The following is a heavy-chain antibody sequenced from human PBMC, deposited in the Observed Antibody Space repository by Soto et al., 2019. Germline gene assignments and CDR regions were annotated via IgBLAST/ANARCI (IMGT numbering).Heavy chain of an antibody. Sequence: GGSLRLSCAASGFTFSSYGMHWVRQAPGKGLEWVAVISSDGTNEKYANSLKGRFTISRDNSKNTAYLQMNSLTIDDTAVYFCVRGTGPGSYLVDYWGQGTLVTVSS. CDR2: ISSDGTNE. V-gene: IGHV3-30*03. CDR1: GFTFSSYG. J-gene: IGHJ4*02. CDR3: VRGTGPGSYLVDY. D-gene: IGHD3-10*01.